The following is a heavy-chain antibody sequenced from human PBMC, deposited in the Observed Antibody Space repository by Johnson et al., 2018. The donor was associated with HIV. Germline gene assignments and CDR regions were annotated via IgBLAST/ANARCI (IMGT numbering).Heavy chain of an antibody. CDR1: GFTFSSYA. V-gene: IGHV3-30*04. CDR2: ISYDGSNK. CDR3: ARGSLSGSPDI. D-gene: IGHD1-26*01. J-gene: IGHJ3*02. Sequence: QVQLVESGGGVVQPERSLRLSCSASGFTFSSYAMHWVRQAPGKGLEWVAVISYDGSNKYYADSVKGRFTISRDNSKNTLYLQMNSLRAEDTAVYYCARGSLSGSPDIWGQGTMVTVSS.